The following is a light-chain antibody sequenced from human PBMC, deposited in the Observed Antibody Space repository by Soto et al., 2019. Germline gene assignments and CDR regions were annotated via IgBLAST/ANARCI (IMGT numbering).Light chain of an antibody. CDR2: GAS. J-gene: IGKJ1*01. Sequence: EIVLTQSPGTLSLSPGERATISCRASQSVSNRYLAWYQQKPGQAPRLLIYGASSRATGIPDRFSGSGSGTDFTLTISRLEPEDFAVYYCQQYGSSSWTFGQGTKVDIK. CDR1: QSVSNRY. CDR3: QQYGSSSWT. V-gene: IGKV3-20*01.